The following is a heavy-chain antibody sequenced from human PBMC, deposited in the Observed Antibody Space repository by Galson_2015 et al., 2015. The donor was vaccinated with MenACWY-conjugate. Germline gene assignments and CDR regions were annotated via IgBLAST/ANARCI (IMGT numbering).Heavy chain of an antibody. CDR2: ISGSGGRT. V-gene: IGHV3-23*01. D-gene: IGHD3-10*01. CDR3: AKDHSHGSGSSLLDMDV. CDR1: GFTFSSHA. Sequence: SLRLSCAASGFTFSSHAMSWVRQAPGKGLEWVSAISGSGGRTYYADSVKGRFTISRDNSKKMLYLQMNGLRAEDTAVYYCAKDHSHGSGSSLLDMDVWGQGTTVTVSS. J-gene: IGHJ6*02.